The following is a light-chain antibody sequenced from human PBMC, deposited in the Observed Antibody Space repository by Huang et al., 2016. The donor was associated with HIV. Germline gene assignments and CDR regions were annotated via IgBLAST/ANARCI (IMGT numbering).Light chain of an antibody. J-gene: IGKJ4*01. Sequence: VMTQSPAFLSVSPGERASLSCRASKSVGSNLAWYQQKRGQAPRLLMYSASTRDAGVPARFSGNGSGTEFTLTINSLQSEDFVVYHCQQYNNWPLTFGGGTQVEIK. V-gene: IGKV3-15*01. CDR1: KSVGSN. CDR3: QQYNNWPLT. CDR2: SAS.